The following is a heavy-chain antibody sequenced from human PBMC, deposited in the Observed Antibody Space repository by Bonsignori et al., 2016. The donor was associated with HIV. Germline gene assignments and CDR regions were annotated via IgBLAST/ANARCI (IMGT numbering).Heavy chain of an antibody. CDR1: GSSVSSRSFY. J-gene: IGHJ5*01. CDR3: ARHETPAYSSGWFPGSNWFDS. Sequence: QVQLQESGPGLVQPSETLSLTCTVSGSSVSSRSFYWGWIRQSPGKGLEWIASIYYNGNTFHNPSLKSRVAMYVDTSNNYFSLTLSSVTAADTAVYYCARHETPAYSSGWFPGSNWFDSWGQGTLV. D-gene: IGHD6-13*01. V-gene: IGHV4-39*01. CDR2: IYYNGNT.